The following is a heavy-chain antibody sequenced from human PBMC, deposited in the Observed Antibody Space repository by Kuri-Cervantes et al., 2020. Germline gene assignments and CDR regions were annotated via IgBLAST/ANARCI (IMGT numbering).Heavy chain of an antibody. J-gene: IGHJ4*02. CDR3: ASARGGHIVVVTAQLH. D-gene: IGHD2-21*02. CDR2: ISSDGSNK. CDR1: GFTFSSYA. Sequence: GESLKISCAASGFTFSSYAMHWVRQAPGKGLEWVAVISSDGSNKYYADSVKGRFTISRDNSKNTLYLQMNSLRAEDTAVYYCASARGGHIVVVTAQLHWGQGTLVTVSS. V-gene: IGHV3-30-3*01.